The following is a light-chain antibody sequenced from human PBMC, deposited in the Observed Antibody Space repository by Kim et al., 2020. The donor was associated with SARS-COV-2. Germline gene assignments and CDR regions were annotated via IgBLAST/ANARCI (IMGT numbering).Light chain of an antibody. J-gene: IGKJ2*01. CDR1: QSVSSH. Sequence: SVSPRERAPPPCRARQSVSSHLAWYQQEPGQAPKLLIYGASTRATGIPARFRGSGAWKEFTLTISSLQSEDFAVYYCQQYNNWPYTFGRGTELEI. V-gene: IGKV3-15*01. CDR2: GAS. CDR3: QQYNNWPYT.